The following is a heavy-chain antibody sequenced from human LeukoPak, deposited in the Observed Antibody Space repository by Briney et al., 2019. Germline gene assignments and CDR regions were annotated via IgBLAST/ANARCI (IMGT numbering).Heavy chain of an antibody. CDR3: AKRSQLLYFDY. CDR2: IGGSGGSK. Sequence: PGGSLRLSCAASGFTFSSYAMSWVRQAPGKGLEWVSAIGGSGGSKFYADSVKGRFTISRDDSRNTLYLQMNSLRAEDTAVYYCAKRSQLLYFDYWGQGTLVTVSS. J-gene: IGHJ4*02. D-gene: IGHD2-2*01. CDR1: GFTFSSYA. V-gene: IGHV3-23*01.